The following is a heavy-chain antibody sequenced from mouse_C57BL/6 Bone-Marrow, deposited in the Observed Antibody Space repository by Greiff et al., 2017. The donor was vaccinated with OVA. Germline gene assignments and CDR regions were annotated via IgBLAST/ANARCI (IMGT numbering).Heavy chain of an antibody. CDR2: ISSGGSYT. J-gene: IGHJ4*01. V-gene: IGHV5-6*01. Sequence: EVQRVESGGDLVKPGGSLKLSCAASGFTFSSYGMSWVRQTPDKRLEWVATISSGGSYTYYPDSVKERFTISRDNAKNTLYLQMSSLKSEDTAMYYCARLRWLMFVDYWGQGTSVTVSS. CDR1: GFTFSSYG. D-gene: IGHD2-3*01. CDR3: ARLRWLMFVDY.